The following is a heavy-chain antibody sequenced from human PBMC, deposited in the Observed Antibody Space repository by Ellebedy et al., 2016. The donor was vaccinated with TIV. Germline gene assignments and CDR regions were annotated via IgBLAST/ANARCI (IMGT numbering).Heavy chain of an antibody. CDR2: ISNSGTAI. Sequence: GESLKISCAASGFIFSDYYMSWIRQAPGKGLEWLSYISNSGTAIYYADSVKGRFTISRDNAKDSLYLQMNSLRADDTAIYFCARDTRFIDHQHNWFDPWGQGTLVTVSS. CDR1: GFIFSDYY. J-gene: IGHJ5*02. V-gene: IGHV3-11*01. CDR3: ARDTRFIDHQHNWFDP. D-gene: IGHD1-26*01.